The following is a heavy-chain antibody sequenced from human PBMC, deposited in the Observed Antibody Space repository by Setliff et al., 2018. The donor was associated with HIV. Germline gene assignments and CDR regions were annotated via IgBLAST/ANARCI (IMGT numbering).Heavy chain of an antibody. CDR3: TRTNPLAAPPFDF. V-gene: IGHV4-39*07. CDR2: SYHSGSP. Sequence: SETLSLTCTVSGGSISSSSNYWGWIRQPPGKGLEWIGYSYHSGSPSYNPSLKSRTTISVDTSKNEFSLKLSSVTAADTAVYYCTRTNPLAAPPFDFWGQGTLVTVSS. CDR1: GGSISSSSNY. D-gene: IGHD6-13*01. J-gene: IGHJ4*02.